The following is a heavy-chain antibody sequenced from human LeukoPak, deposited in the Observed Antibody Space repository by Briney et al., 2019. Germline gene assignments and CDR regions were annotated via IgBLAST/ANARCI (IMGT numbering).Heavy chain of an antibody. CDR2: IKQDGSEK. J-gene: IGHJ4*02. D-gene: IGHD3-3*01. CDR3: ARVPTVPYDFWSGYYTGIDW. Sequence: GGSLRLSCAASGFTFSNYWMSWVRQAPGKGLEWVASIKQDGSEKYYVDSVKGRFTISRDNAKNSLYLQMNSLRAEDTAVYYCARVPTVPYDFWSGYYTGIDWWGQGTLVTVSS. CDR1: GFTFSNYW. V-gene: IGHV3-7*01.